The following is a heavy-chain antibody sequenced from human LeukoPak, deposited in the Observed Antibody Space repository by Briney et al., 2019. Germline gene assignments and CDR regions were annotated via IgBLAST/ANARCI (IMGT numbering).Heavy chain of an antibody. CDR2: IFPIFATA. D-gene: IGHD1-26*01. V-gene: IGHV1-69*13. Sequence: EASVKVSCKASGGTFSSYAISWVRQAPGQGLEWMGRIFPIFATANYAQKFQGRVTITADESTSTAYMELSSLRPKDTAVYYCARESGSYEAYFDYWGQGTLVTVSS. J-gene: IGHJ4*02. CDR3: ARESGSYEAYFDY. CDR1: GGTFSSYA.